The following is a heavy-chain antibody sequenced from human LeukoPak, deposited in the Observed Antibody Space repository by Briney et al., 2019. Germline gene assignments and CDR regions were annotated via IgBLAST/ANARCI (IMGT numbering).Heavy chain of an antibody. D-gene: IGHD3-22*01. V-gene: IGHV4-59*11. CDR3: ARLLDNDSSGYPDTFDV. Sequence: SETLSLTCTVSGASINYHYWSWIRQPPGKGLEWIGFIYYSGTTNHNPSLQSRITTSVDTSKNRFSLKLTSVTAADTAVYYCARLLDNDSSGYPDTFDVWGQGTMVTVSS. J-gene: IGHJ3*01. CDR1: GASINYHY. CDR2: IYYSGTT.